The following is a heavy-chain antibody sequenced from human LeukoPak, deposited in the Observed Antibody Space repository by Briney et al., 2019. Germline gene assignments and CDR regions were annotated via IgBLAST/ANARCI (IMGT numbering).Heavy chain of an antibody. J-gene: IGHJ3*02. CDR2: IYYSGST. CDR1: GGSISSYY. Sequence: PSETLSLTCTVSGGSISSYYWSWIRQPPGKGLEWIEYIYYSGSTNYNPSLKSRVTISVDTSKNQFSLKLSSVTAADTAVYYCARQDQTYDFWSGLVELGAFDIWGQGTRVTVSS. CDR3: ARQDQTYDFWSGLVELGAFDI. V-gene: IGHV4-59*01. D-gene: IGHD3-3*01.